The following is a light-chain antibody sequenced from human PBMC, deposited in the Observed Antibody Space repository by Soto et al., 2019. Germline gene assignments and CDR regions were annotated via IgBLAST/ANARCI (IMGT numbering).Light chain of an antibody. Sequence: DIQLTQSPSFLSASVGDRVTITCRASQDVSRYLAWYQQKPGKAPNLLIYAASTLRSGVPSRFSSSGSETEFTLTISSLQPEDFATYYSQQLNSYVFAFGPGTKVHIK. CDR2: AAS. CDR3: QQLNSYVFA. CDR1: QDVSRY. J-gene: IGKJ3*01. V-gene: IGKV1-9*01.